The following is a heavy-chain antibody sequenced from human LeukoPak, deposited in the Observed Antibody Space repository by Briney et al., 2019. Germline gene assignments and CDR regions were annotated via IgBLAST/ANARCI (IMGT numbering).Heavy chain of an antibody. CDR2: INWNGGST. J-gene: IGHJ4*02. V-gene: IGHV3-20*04. Sequence: GGSLRLSCAASGFTFDDYGMSWVRQAPGKGLEWVSGINWNGGSTGYADSVKGRFTISRDNAKNSLYLQMNSLRAEDTALYYCATSYSGSHHDYWGQGTLVTVSS. CDR1: GFTFDDYG. D-gene: IGHD1-26*01. CDR3: ATSYSGSHHDY.